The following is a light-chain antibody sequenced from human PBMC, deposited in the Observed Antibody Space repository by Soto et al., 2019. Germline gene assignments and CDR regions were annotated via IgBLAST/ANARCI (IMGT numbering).Light chain of an antibody. Sequence: DIQMTQSPSSLSASVGDRVTITCRASQSVGNYLNWYQQKPGQAPNLVIYAATSLQSGVPTRFIGSGSGTDFTLTISSLQPEDFATYYCQQSYSPPSYTFGDGTKLEIK. J-gene: IGKJ2*01. CDR2: AAT. CDR1: QSVGNY. CDR3: QQSYSPPSYT. V-gene: IGKV1-39*01.